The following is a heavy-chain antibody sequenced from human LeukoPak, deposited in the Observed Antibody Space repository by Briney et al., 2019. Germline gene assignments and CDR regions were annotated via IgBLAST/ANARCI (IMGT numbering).Heavy chain of an antibody. CDR3: ARDGIMSIAAAGPVDY. V-gene: IGHV4-39*07. J-gene: IGHJ4*02. D-gene: IGHD6-13*01. Sequence: SETLSLTCTVSGGSISSSSYYWGWIRQPPGKGLEWIGSIYYSGNTYYNPSLKSRVTISVDTSKNQFSLKLSSVTAADTAVYYCARDGIMSIAAAGPVDYWGQGTLVTVSS. CDR1: GGSISSSSYY. CDR2: IYYSGNT.